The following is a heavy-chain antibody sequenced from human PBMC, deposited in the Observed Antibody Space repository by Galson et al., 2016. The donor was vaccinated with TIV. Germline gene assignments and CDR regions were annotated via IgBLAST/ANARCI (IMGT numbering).Heavy chain of an antibody. CDR1: GGIFIGYG. CDR2: IIPLFGIV. CDR3: VRSGTYYYDSSGDN. Sequence: SVKVSCKASGGIFIGYGISWVRRAPGQGLEWMGRIIPLFGIVSYAQRFQGRVAIIADKSTGTTYMELSSLRSEDTAVYYCVRSGTYYYDSSGDNWGQGTLVTVSS. V-gene: IGHV1-69*04. D-gene: IGHD3-22*01. J-gene: IGHJ4*02.